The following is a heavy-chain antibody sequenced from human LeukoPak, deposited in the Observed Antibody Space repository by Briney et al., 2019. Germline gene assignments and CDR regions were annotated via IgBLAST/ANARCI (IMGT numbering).Heavy chain of an antibody. V-gene: IGHV1-69*06. J-gene: IGHJ5*02. CDR2: IIPIFGTA. CDR1: GGTFSSYA. Sequence: SVKVSCKASGGTFSSYAISWVRQAPGQGLEWMGRIIPIFGTANYAQKFQGRVTITADKSTSTAYMELSSLRSEDTAVYCCARVPNHCTNGVCYTNWFDPWGQGTLVTVSS. CDR3: ARVPNHCTNGVCYTNWFDP. D-gene: IGHD2-8*01.